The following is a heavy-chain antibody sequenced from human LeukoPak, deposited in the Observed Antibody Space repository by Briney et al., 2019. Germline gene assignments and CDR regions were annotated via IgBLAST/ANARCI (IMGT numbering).Heavy chain of an antibody. CDR2: IKQDGSEK. D-gene: IGHD1-14*01. CDR3: ARLRTFDY. J-gene: IGHJ4*02. V-gene: IGHV3-7*03. Sequence: PGGSLRLSCAASGFTFSNYWMSWVRQAPGKGLEWVANIKQDGSEKYYVGSVKGRFTISRDNADNSLYLQMNGLRAEDTAVYYCARLRTFDYWGQGPLVTVSS. CDR1: GFTFSNYW.